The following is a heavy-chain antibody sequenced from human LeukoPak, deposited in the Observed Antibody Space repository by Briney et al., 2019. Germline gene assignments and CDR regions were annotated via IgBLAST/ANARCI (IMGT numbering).Heavy chain of an antibody. CDR2: INPNSGGT. V-gene: IGHV1-2*02. Sequence: ASVKVSCKASGYTFTGYYMHWVRQAPGQGLEWMGWINPNSGGTNYAQKFQGRVTMTRDMSISTAYMELSRLRSDDTAVYYCARVPYSSGWYDARYFDYWGQGTLVTVSS. CDR3: ARVPYSSGWYDARYFDY. J-gene: IGHJ4*02. CDR1: GYTFTGYY. D-gene: IGHD6-19*01.